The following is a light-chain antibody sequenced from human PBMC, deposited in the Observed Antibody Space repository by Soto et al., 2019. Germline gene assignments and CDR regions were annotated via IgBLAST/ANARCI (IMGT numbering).Light chain of an antibody. Sequence: EVVLTQSPGTLSLSPGERATLSCRASQSVSNTYVAWYQHIPGQTPRLLIYGASNRATGIPDRFSGSGSGTDFTLTISRLEPEDFAVYYCQQHDNSPWRLGQGTKVDSK. V-gene: IGKV3-20*01. J-gene: IGKJ1*01. CDR1: QSVSNTY. CDR2: GAS. CDR3: QQHDNSPWR.